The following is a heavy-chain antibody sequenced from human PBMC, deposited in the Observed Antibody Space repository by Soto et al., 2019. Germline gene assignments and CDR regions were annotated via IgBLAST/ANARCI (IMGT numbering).Heavy chain of an antibody. CDR2: ITSDSSTI. CDR1: GFAFSTYS. Sequence: ALRLSCAASGFAFSTYSINWVRQAPWKGLEWFSYITSDSSTISYADSVKGRFTVSRDNAKNSLYLQMNSLRDEDTAVYYCARVGRGVYGMDVWGQGTSVTVS. J-gene: IGHJ6*02. V-gene: IGHV3-48*02. D-gene: IGHD2-8*01. CDR3: ARVGRGVYGMDV.